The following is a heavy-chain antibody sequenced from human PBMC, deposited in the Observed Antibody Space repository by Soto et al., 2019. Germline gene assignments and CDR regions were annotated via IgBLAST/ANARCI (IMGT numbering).Heavy chain of an antibody. CDR1: GGTFSSYT. J-gene: IGHJ1*01. CDR3: ARDLIPYCGGDCYLVRPSALAEYFQH. CDR2: IIPILGIA. D-gene: IGHD2-21*02. Sequence: ASVKVSCKASGGTFSSYTISWVRQAPGQGLEWMGRIIPILGIANYAQKFQGRVTITADKSTSTAYMELSSLRSEDTAVYYCARDLIPYCGGDCYLVRPSALAEYFQHWGQGTLVTVSS. V-gene: IGHV1-69*04.